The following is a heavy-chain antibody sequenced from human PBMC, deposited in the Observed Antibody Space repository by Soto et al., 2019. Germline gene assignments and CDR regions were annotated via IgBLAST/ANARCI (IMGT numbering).Heavy chain of an antibody. D-gene: IGHD2-15*01. J-gene: IGHJ6*02. CDR2: TYYRSRWYS. CDR3: ARSEEDSDYYYYGMDV. Sequence: PSQTLSLTCVCSVDTVSSNSVAWNCVRQSPSRGLEWLGRTYYRSRWYSDYAVSVRSLIDINADTSKNQVSLQLNSVTPEDTAVYYCARSEEDSDYYYYGMDVWGQGTTVTVSS. CDR1: VDTVSSNSVA. V-gene: IGHV6-1*01.